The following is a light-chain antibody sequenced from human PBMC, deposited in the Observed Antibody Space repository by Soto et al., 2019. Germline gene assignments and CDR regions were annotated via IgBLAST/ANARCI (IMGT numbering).Light chain of an antibody. V-gene: IGKV3-15*01. Sequence: EIVMTQSPATLSVSPGEGATLSCRASQSVSSDLAWYQQKAGQSPRLLIYGASTRAAETPARFSGSGSETEFTLTISSLQSEDFAVYYCQQYSKWPLTFGGGTKVDIK. J-gene: IGKJ4*01. CDR2: GAS. CDR3: QQYSKWPLT. CDR1: QSVSSD.